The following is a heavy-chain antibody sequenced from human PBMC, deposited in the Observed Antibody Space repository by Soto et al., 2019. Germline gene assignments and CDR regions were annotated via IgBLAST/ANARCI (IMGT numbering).Heavy chain of an antibody. J-gene: IGHJ5*02. D-gene: IGHD2-2*01. CDR1: GFTFSSYG. Sequence: QVQLVESGGGVVQPGRSLRLSCAASGFTFSSYGMHWVRQAPGKGLEWVAVISYDGSNKYYADSVKGRFTISRDNSKNTLYLKMNSRRAEDTAVYYCAKVRVPAAIKGGGFDPWGQGTLVTVSS. CDR3: AKVRVPAAIKGGGFDP. V-gene: IGHV3-30*18. CDR2: ISYDGSNK.